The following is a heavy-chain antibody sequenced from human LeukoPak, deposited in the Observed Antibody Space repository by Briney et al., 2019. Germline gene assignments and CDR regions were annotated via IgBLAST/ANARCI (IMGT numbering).Heavy chain of an antibody. CDR1: GYIFNNDW. J-gene: IGHJ2*01. CDR2: IYPGDSDT. V-gene: IGHV5-51*01. CDR3: ARLVGYSGSHNWYFDL. Sequence: GESLKISCKGSGYIFNNDWIGWVRQMSGKGLEWMGIIYPGDSDTRYSPSFEGQVTISVDKSINTTYLQWSSLKASDTAIYYCARLVGYSGSHNWYFDLWGRGTLVTASS. D-gene: IGHD1-26*01.